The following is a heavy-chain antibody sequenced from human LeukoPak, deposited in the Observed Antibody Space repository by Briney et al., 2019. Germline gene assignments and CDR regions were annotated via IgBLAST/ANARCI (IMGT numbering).Heavy chain of an antibody. CDR2: ISGSGGST. V-gene: IGHV3-23*01. CDR1: GFTFSSYA. Sequence: PGGPLRLSCAASGFTFSSYAMSWVRQAPGKGLEWVSAISGSGGSTYYADSVKGRFTISRDNSKNTLYLQMNSLRAEDTAVYYCAKDPYSGSYCLVYWGQGTLVTVSS. J-gene: IGHJ4*02. CDR3: AKDPYSGSYCLVY. D-gene: IGHD1-26*01.